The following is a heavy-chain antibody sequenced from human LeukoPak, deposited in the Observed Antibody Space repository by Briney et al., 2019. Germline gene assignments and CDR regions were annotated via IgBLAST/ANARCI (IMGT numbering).Heavy chain of an antibody. CDR2: ISSSSSTI. CDR1: GFTFSSYS. D-gene: IGHD3-16*02. V-gene: IGHV3-48*04. CDR3: TTYNRFDAFDI. Sequence: GSLRLSCAASGFTFSSYSMNWVRQAPGKGLEWVSYISSSSSTIYYADSVKGRFTISRDNAKNSLYLQMNTLKTEDTAVYYCTTYNRFDAFDIWGQGTMVTVSS. J-gene: IGHJ3*02.